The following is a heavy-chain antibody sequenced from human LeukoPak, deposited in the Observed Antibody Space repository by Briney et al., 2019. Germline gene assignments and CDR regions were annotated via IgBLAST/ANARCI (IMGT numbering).Heavy chain of an antibody. CDR2: IIPILGIA. D-gene: IGHD6-19*01. CDR1: GGTFSSYA. J-gene: IGHJ1*01. CDR3: LGGWYSQPLQH. V-gene: IGHV1-69*04. Sequence: GASVKVSCKASGGTFSSYAISWVRQAPGQGLEWMGRIIPILGIANYAQKFQGRVTITAAKSTSTAYMELSSLRSEDPAVYYCLGGWYSQPLQHWGQGTLVTVSS.